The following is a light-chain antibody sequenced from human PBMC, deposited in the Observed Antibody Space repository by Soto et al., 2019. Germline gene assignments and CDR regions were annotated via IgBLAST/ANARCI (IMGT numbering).Light chain of an antibody. CDR3: CSYAGSYIVV. J-gene: IGLJ1*01. V-gene: IGLV2-11*01. Sequence: QSALTQPRSVSGSPGQSVTISCTGTSSDVGGYNYVSWYQQHPGKAPKLMIYDVSQRPSGVPDRFSGSKSGNTASLTISGLQADDEADYYCCSYAGSYIVVFGTGTKVTVL. CDR1: SSDVGGYNY. CDR2: DVS.